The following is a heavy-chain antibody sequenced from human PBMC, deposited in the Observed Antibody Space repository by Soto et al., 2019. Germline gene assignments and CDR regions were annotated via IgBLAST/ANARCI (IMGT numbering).Heavy chain of an antibody. CDR2: ISSSSSYI. V-gene: IGHV3-21*01. J-gene: IGHJ4*02. Sequence: EVQLVESGGGLVKPGGSLRLSCAASGFTFSSYSMNWVRQAPGKGLEWVSSISSSSSYIYYADSVKGRFTISRDIAKKSLYLQMNRMRAEDTAVYYIVVAGYSSGRHGGFDYWGQGTLVTVCS. CDR3: VVAGYSSGRHGGFDY. CDR1: GFTFSSYS. D-gene: IGHD6-19*01.